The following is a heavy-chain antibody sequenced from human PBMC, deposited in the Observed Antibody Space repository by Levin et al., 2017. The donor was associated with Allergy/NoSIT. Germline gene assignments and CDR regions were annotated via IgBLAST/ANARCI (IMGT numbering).Heavy chain of an antibody. CDR1: GFTFSSYA. D-gene: IGHD6-13*01. CDR3: AKDSSSWYRSFADY. CDR2: ISGSGGST. V-gene: IGHV3-23*01. J-gene: IGHJ4*02. Sequence: LSLTCAASGFTFSSYAMSWVRQAPGKGLEWVSAISGSGGSTYYADSVKGRFTISRDNSKNTLYLQMNSLRAEDTAVYYCAKDSSSWYRSFADYWGQGTLVTVSS.